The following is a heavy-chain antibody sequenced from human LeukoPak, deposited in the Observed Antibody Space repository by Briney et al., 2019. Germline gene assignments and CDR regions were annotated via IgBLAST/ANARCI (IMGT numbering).Heavy chain of an antibody. CDR3: AKTIASLGSGARYFDP. CDR1: GYSFTNYW. J-gene: IGHJ5*02. V-gene: IGHV5-51*01. Sequence: GESLKISCKASGYSFTNYWIAWVRQKPGKGLEWMGIMHPGESEINYSPSFEGQVTISADTSISTAYLEWYSLKASDSAIYYCAKTIASLGSGARYFDPWGQGTIITVSS. CDR2: MHPGESEI. D-gene: IGHD5/OR15-5a*01.